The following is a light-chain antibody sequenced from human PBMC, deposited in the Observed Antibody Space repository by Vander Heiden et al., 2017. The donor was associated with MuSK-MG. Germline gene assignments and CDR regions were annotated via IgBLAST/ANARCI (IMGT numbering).Light chain of an antibody. V-gene: IGKV3-15*01. CDR3: QHYNNWPYT. J-gene: IGKJ2*01. Sequence: EIVVTQSPATLSVSPGERATLSCTPSHSVSSISSWYQQTPGQAPRLLIDGASTRATGIPAMFSGSGSGTEFTLTISSLQSEDFAVYYCQHYNNWPYTFGQGTKLEIK. CDR2: GAS. CDR1: HSVSSI.